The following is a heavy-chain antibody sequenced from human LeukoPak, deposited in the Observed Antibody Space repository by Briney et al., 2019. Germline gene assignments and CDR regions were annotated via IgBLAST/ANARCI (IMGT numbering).Heavy chain of an antibody. Sequence: PSETLSLTCTVSGGSIGSSSDYWGWIRQPPGKGLEWVGSIFYSGSTYYNPSLKSRVTISVDTSKNQFSLKLYSVTAADTAVYYCARQSDYYDSSGFHYYDMDVWGQGTTATVSS. J-gene: IGHJ6*02. D-gene: IGHD3-22*01. CDR1: GGSIGSSSDY. CDR2: IFYSGST. V-gene: IGHV4-39*01. CDR3: ARQSDYYDSSGFHYYDMDV.